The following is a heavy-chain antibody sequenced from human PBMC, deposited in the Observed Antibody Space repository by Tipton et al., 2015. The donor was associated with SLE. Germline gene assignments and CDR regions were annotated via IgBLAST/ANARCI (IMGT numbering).Heavy chain of an antibody. CDR1: SFTFSSYW. CDR3: ARAHWAFDI. J-gene: IGHJ3*02. D-gene: IGHD1-1*01. V-gene: IGHV4-34*01. Sequence: LRLSCTASSFTFSSYWMHWVRQAPGKGLEWIGEIDHSGSANYNPSLESRLTISGDTSKKQFSLKLRSVTAADTAVYYCARAHWAFDIWGQGTMVTVSS. CDR2: IDHSGSA.